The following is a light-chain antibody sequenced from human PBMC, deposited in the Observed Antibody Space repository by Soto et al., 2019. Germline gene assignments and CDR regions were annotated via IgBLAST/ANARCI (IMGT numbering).Light chain of an antibody. Sequence: EIVLTQSPATLSLSPGERATLSCRASQSVSSYLAWYQQKPGQAPRLLIYDASNRAPGIPARFSGSGSGTDFPLTISRLEPEDFAVYYCQQRSNWPRTFGGGTKVEIK. J-gene: IGKJ4*01. V-gene: IGKV3-11*01. CDR1: QSVSSY. CDR2: DAS. CDR3: QQRSNWPRT.